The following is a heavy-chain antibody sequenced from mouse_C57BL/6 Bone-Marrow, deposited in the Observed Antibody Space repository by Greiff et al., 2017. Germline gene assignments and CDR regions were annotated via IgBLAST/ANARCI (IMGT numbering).Heavy chain of an antibody. CDR1: GFNIKNTY. Sequence: VQLQQSVAELVRPGASVKLSCTASGFNIKNTYMPWVKQRPEQGLEWIGRIDPANGNTKYAPKFQGKATITADTSSNTAYLQLSSLTSEDTAIYYCARGYGSRAWFAYWGQGTLVTVSA. D-gene: IGHD1-1*01. CDR3: ARGYGSRAWFAY. CDR2: IDPANGNT. V-gene: IGHV14-3*01. J-gene: IGHJ3*01.